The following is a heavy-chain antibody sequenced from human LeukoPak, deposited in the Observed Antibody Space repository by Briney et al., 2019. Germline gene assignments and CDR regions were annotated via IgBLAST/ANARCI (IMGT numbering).Heavy chain of an antibody. V-gene: IGHV4-34*01. D-gene: IGHD3-16*02. CDR2: INHSGST. J-gene: IGHJ4*02. CDR3: ARRLYYDYVWGSYRYTFDY. CDR1: GGSFSGYY. Sequence: SETLSLTCAVYGGSFSGYYWSWIRQPPGKGLEWIGEINHSGSTNYNPSLKSRVTISVDTSKNQFSLKLSSVTAADTAVYYCARRLYYDYVWGSYRYTFDYWGQGTPVTVSS.